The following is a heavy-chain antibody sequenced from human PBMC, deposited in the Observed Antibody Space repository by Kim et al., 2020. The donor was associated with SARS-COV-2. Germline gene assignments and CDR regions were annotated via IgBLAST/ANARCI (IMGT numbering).Heavy chain of an antibody. J-gene: IGHJ4*02. CDR1: GFTFNNYA. CDR3: AKWLTSMSTPLDY. CDR2: IGGSGGGT. Sequence: GGSLRLSCAASGFTFNNYAMNWVRQAPGKGLEWVSGIGGSGGGTFYAASGRGRVTVSRDNSKNTLYLQMNSLRAEDTAVYYCAKWLTSMSTPLDYWGQGTLVTVSS. D-gene: IGHD3-10*01. V-gene: IGHV3-23*01.